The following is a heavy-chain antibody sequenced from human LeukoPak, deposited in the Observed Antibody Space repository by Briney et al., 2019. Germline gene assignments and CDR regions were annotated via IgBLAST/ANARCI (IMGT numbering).Heavy chain of an antibody. J-gene: IGHJ6*03. D-gene: IGHD4-23*01. Sequence: ASVKVSCKASGYTFNSHGISWVRQAPGQGLEWKGWISGYNGNTNYGRKVQGRVNMTADTSTSTAYMELGSLRSDDTAVYYCARVVRGGPRYYTDVWGEGTTVIVSS. CDR1: GYTFNSHG. CDR3: ARVVRGGPRYYTDV. V-gene: IGHV1-18*04. CDR2: ISGYNGNT.